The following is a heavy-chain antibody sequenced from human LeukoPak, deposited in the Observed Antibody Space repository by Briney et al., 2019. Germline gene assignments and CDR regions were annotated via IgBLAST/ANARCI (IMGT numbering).Heavy chain of an antibody. D-gene: IGHD6-13*01. J-gene: IGHJ4*02. CDR1: GFTFSSYA. Sequence: PGGSLRLSCAASGFTFSSYAMHWVRQAPGKGLEWVAVISYDGSNKYYADSVKGRFTISRDSSKNTLYLQMNSLRAEDTAVYYCARDLIAARPGGWGQGTLVTVSS. V-gene: IGHV3-30-3*01. CDR2: ISYDGSNK. CDR3: ARDLIAARPGG.